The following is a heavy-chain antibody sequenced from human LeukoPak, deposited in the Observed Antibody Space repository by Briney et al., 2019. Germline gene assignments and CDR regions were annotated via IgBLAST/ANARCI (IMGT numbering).Heavy chain of an antibody. D-gene: IGHD3-10*01. CDR1: GGSISSYY. V-gene: IGHV4-59*01. CDR3: ARDPRAWAGYFDY. J-gene: IGHJ4*02. Sequence: SETLSLTCTVSGGSISSYYWSWIRQPPGKGLEWLGYSYYSGSTNYNPSLKSRVTISVDTSKNQFSLKLTSVTAADTAVCYCARDPRAWAGYFDYWGQGSLVTVSS. CDR2: SYYSGST.